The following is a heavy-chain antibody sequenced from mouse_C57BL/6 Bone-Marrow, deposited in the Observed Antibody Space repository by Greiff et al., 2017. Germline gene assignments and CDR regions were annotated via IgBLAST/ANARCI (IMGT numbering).Heavy chain of an antibody. D-gene: IGHD4-1*02. CDR3: TRQLVQYYFDY. J-gene: IGHJ2*01. CDR1: GFTFSSYA. Sequence: EVNVVESGEGLVKPGGSLKLSCAASGFTFSSYAMSWVRQTPEKRLEWVAYISSGGDYIYYADTVKGRFTISRDNARNTLYLQMSSLKSEDTAMYYCTRQLVQYYFDYWGQGTTLTVSS. V-gene: IGHV5-9-1*02. CDR2: ISSGGDYI.